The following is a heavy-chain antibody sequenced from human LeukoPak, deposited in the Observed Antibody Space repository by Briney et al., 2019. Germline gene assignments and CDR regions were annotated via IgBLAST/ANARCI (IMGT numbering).Heavy chain of an antibody. D-gene: IGHD2-21*01. Sequence: SETLSLTCAVYGGPFSGYYWSWIRQPPGKGLEWIGYIYYSGSTNYNPSLKSRVTISVDTSKNQFSLKLSSVTAADTAVYYCARVLAYCGGDCPYYYYYYMDVWGKGTTVTVSS. CDR2: IYYSGST. CDR1: GGPFSGYY. CDR3: ARVLAYCGGDCPYYYYYYMDV. V-gene: IGHV4-59*01. J-gene: IGHJ6*03.